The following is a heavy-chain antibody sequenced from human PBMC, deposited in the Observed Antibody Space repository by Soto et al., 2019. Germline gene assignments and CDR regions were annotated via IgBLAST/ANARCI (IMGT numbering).Heavy chain of an antibody. CDR1: GFTFSSYW. V-gene: IGHV3-74*01. J-gene: IGHJ6*03. CDR2: INSDGSST. D-gene: IGHD4-17*01. Sequence: GGSLRLSCAASGFTFSSYWMHWVRQAPGKGLVWVSRINSDGSSTSYADSVKGRFTISRDNAKNTLYLQMNSLRAEDTAVYYCARAGGDGDSPQRHYYYYYYMDVWGKGTTVTVSS. CDR3: ARAGGDGDSPQRHYYYYYYMDV.